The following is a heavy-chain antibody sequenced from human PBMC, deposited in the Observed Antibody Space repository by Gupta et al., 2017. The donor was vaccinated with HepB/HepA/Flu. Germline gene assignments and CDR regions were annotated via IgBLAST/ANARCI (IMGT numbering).Heavy chain of an antibody. V-gene: IGHV1-69*06. CDR3: ARVSREEQLAGAFDI. Sequence: VPRVHPGSGGSKPRSSVRVSCKESGDTFSTYAIHRVRQAPGQGLEWMGGIIPIFGTANDAQKFQGRVTITADKSTSTAYMELSSLRAEDTAVYYCARVSREEQLAGAFDIWGQGTMVTVSS. D-gene: IGHD6-13*01. CDR1: GDTFSTYA. CDR2: IIPIFGTA. J-gene: IGHJ3*02.